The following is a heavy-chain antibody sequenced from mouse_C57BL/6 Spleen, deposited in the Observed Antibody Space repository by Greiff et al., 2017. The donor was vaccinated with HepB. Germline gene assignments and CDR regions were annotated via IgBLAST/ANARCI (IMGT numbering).Heavy chain of an antibody. CDR3: SRGDYYGYDGPWFAY. V-gene: IGHV1-72*01. D-gene: IGHD2-2*01. Sequence: QVQLQQPGAELVKPGASVKLSCKASGYTFTSYWMHWVKQRPGRGLEWMGRIDPNSGGTKYNEKFKSKATLTVDKPSSTAYMQLSSLTSEDSAVYYCSRGDYYGYDGPWFAYWGQGTLVTVSA. CDR1: GYTFTSYW. CDR2: IDPNSGGT. J-gene: IGHJ3*01.